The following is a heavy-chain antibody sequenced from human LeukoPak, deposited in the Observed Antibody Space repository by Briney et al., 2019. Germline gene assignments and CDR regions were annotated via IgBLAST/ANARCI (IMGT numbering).Heavy chain of an antibody. CDR2: IYYSGST. CDR3: ARRRGHGYDLPSKYYFDY. J-gene: IGHJ4*02. CDR1: GGSIRSYY. V-gene: IGHV4-59*08. D-gene: IGHD5-12*01. Sequence: PSETLSLTCTVSGGSIRSYYWSWIRQPPGKGLEWIGYIYYSGSTNYNPSLKSRVTISVDTSRNQFSLKLSSVTAADTAVYYCARRRGHGYDLPSKYYFDYWGQGTLVTVSS.